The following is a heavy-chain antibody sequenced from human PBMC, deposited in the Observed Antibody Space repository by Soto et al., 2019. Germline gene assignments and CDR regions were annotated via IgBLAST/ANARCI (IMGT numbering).Heavy chain of an antibody. V-gene: IGHV6-1*01. CDR1: GDSVSSNTAA. CDR3: ARETPIATAGYYYYAMDV. J-gene: IGHJ6*02. D-gene: IGHD6-13*01. Sequence: SETLSLTCAISGDSVSSNTAAWYWIRQSPSRGLEWLGRTYYRSKWYNDYAVSVKSRITMKSDTSKNQVSLQLNPVTPEDTAVSYCARETPIATAGYYYYAMDVWGQGTTVTVSS. CDR2: TYYRSKWYN.